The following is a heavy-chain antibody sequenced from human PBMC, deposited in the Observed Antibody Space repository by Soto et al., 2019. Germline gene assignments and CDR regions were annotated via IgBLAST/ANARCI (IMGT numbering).Heavy chain of an antibody. Sequence: QVQLVESGGGVVQPGRCLRLSCAASGFTFSSYAMHWVRQAPGKGLEWVAVISYDGSNKYYADSVKGRFTISRDNSKNTLYLQMNSRRAEDTAVYYCARDTSEDIVVVSVGTGYFDLWGRGTLVTVSS. D-gene: IGHD2-15*01. J-gene: IGHJ2*01. CDR3: ARDTSEDIVVVSVGTGYFDL. V-gene: IGHV3-30-3*01. CDR2: ISYDGSNK. CDR1: GFTFSSYA.